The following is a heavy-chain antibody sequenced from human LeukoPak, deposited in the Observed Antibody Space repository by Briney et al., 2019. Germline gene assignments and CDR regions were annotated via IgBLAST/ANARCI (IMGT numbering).Heavy chain of an antibody. V-gene: IGHV4-39*01. CDR1: GGSISSSSYY. CDR2: IYYSGST. Sequence: SETLSLTCTVSGGSISSSSYYWGWIRQPPGKGLEWIGSIYYSGSTYYNPSLKSRVTISVDTSKNQFSLKLSSVTAADTAVYYCASVYCSGGSCYEHYWGQGTLVTVSS. D-gene: IGHD2-15*01. CDR3: ASVYCSGGSCYEHY. J-gene: IGHJ4*02.